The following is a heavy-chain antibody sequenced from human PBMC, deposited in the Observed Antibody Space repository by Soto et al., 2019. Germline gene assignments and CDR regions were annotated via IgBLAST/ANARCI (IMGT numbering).Heavy chain of an antibody. J-gene: IGHJ6*02. CDR3: ASSLLYGMDV. V-gene: IGHV4-30-4*01. CDR2: IYYSGNT. D-gene: IGHD2-21*01. CDR1: GGAISSGYYY. Sequence: SETLSLTCSVSGGAISSGYYYWSWIRQPPGKGLEWSGNIYYSGNTYYNPSLKSLLIITIDTSKNRFSLKVGSVTAADTAVYYCASSLLYGMDVWGQGTTVTVSS.